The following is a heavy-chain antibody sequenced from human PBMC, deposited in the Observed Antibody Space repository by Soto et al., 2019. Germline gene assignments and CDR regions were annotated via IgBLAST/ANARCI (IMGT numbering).Heavy chain of an antibody. J-gene: IGHJ5*02. D-gene: IGHD1-7*01. Sequence: SETLSLTCAVYGGSFSGYYWSWIRQPPGKGLEWIGEINHSGSTNYNPSLKSRVTISVDTSKNQFSLKLSSVTAADTAVYYCARRYNWNYGWFDPWGQGTLVTVS. CDR2: INHSGST. CDR3: ARRYNWNYGWFDP. CDR1: GGSFSGYY. V-gene: IGHV4-34*01.